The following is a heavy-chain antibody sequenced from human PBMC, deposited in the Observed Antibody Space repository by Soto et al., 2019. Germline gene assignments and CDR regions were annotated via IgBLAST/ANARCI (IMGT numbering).Heavy chain of an antibody. Sequence: GGSLRLSCTASGFTFSTYAMNWVRQAPGKGLEWISYISSSSSTIIYADSVKGRFIISRDDAKNSLYLQMNSLRDEDTNVYYCARGKIAVPGTQYYGMDVWGQGTAVTVSS. CDR1: GFTFSTYA. D-gene: IGHD6-19*01. V-gene: IGHV3-48*02. CDR3: ARGKIAVPGTQYYGMDV. J-gene: IGHJ6*02. CDR2: ISSSSSTI.